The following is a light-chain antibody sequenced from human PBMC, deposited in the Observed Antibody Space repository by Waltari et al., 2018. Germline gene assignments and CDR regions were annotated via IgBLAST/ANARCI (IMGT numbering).Light chain of an antibody. J-gene: IGLJ2*01. CDR1: SSDAGNYKR. V-gene: IGLV2-23*02. CDR3: SSYAGSSKGV. Sequence: QSALTHPASVSGSPGQSITLPCPGTSSDAGNYKRFSWYQQHPGKAPKLMIYAVSKRPSGVSDRFSGSKSGDMASLTISGLQPEDEAEYFCSSYAGSSKGVFGGGTKVTIL. CDR2: AVS.